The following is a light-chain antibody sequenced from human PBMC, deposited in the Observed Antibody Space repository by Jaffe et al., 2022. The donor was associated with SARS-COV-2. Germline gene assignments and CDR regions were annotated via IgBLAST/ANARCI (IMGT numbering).Light chain of an antibody. CDR1: ALPKQY. V-gene: IGLV3-25*03. Sequence: SYELTQPPSVSVSPGQTARITCSGDALPKQYAYWYQQKPGQAPILVIYKDTERPSGIPERFSGSSSGTTVTLTISGVQAEDEADYYCLSADSSGTWVFGTGTKVTVL. CDR3: LSADSSGTWV. J-gene: IGLJ1*01. CDR2: KDT.